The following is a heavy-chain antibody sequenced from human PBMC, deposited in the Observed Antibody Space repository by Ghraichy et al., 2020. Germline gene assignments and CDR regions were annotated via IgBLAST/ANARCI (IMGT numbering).Heavy chain of an antibody. V-gene: IGHV4-39*01. CDR3: ARRAPVYDFWSGYFDY. Sequence: SQTLSLTCTVSGGSISSTTYYWGWIRQPPGKGLEWIGSFSYSGSTTYNPSLKSRVTISVDTAKNQFSLNLTSVTAADTAVYYCARRAPVYDFWSGYFDYWGQGTLVTVSS. CDR1: GGSISSTTYY. J-gene: IGHJ4*02. D-gene: IGHD3-3*01. CDR2: FSYSGST.